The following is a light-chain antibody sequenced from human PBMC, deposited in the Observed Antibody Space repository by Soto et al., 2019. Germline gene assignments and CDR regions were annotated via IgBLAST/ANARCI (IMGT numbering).Light chain of an antibody. CDR1: QSVSSNY. CDR3: QQYGSLSWT. V-gene: IGKV3-20*01. Sequence: MTQSPGTLSLSPGERATLSCRASQSVSSNYLAWYQQKPGQAPRLLIYGASTRATGVPDRFSGSGSGTDFTLTISRLEPEDFAVYHCQQYGSLSWTFGQGTKVDI. J-gene: IGKJ1*01. CDR2: GAS.